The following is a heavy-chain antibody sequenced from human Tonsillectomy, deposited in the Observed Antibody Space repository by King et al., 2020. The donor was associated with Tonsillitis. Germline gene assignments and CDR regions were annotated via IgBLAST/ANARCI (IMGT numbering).Heavy chain of an antibody. CDR3: ALFYLDSSVTQDGDY. J-gene: IGHJ4*02. D-gene: IGHD3-22*01. V-gene: IGHV5-51*01. CDR1: GYSFTNYW. Sequence: QLVQSGAEVKKHGESLKISCKGSGYSFTNYWIGWVRQMPGKGLEWMGIIYPGDSDTRYSPSFQGHVTISADKSISTAYLQCTSLKASDTAMYYCALFYLDSSVTQDGDYWGQGTLVTVSS. CDR2: IYPGDSDT.